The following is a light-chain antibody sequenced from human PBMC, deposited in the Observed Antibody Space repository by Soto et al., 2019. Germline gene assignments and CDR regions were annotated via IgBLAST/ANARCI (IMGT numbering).Light chain of an antibody. V-gene: IGKV3-11*01. J-gene: IGKJ3*01. Sequence: ENALTQSPATLSLAPGERATLSCRASQSLSRYLAWYQQKPGQAPRLLIHETSKRATGVSARFSGSGSGTDFTLTFSSLEPEAFAVSYCQQRDFWPPLVTFGPGTKVEIK. CDR1: QSLSRY. CDR3: QQRDFWPPLVT. CDR2: ETS.